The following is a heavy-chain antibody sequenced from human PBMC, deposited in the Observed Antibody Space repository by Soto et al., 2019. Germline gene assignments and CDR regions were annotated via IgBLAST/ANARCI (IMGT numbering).Heavy chain of an antibody. CDR1: GFTVSSNY. CDR2: IYSGGST. V-gene: IGHV3-53*01. CDR3: ARGRYSYGHIDY. D-gene: IGHD5-18*01. J-gene: IGHJ4*02. Sequence: GGSLRLSCAASGFTVSSNYMGWVRQAPGKGLEWVSVIYSGGSTYYADSVKGRFTISRDNSKNTLYLQMNSLRAEDTAVYYCARGRYSYGHIDYWGQGTLVTVSS.